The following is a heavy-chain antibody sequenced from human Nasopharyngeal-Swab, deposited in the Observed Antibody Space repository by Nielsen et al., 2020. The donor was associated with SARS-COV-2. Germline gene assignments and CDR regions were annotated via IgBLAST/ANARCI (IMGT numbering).Heavy chain of an antibody. J-gene: IGHJ6*02. CDR2: IIPIFGTP. V-gene: IGHV1-69*01. Sequence: WVRQAPGQGLEWMGGIIPIFGTPNYAQKFQGRVTITADESTGTTYMDLSSLRSEDTAVYCCARDRFYYGSGSYYKHTFYYGMDVWGQGTTVTVSS. D-gene: IGHD3-10*01. CDR3: ARDRFYYGSGSYYKHTFYYGMDV.